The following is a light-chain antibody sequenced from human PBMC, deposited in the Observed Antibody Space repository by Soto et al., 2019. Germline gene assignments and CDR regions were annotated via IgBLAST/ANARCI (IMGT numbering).Light chain of an antibody. CDR2: GTS. CDR3: EYYGTSIT. CDR1: QSISNNH. V-gene: IGKV3-20*01. J-gene: IGKJ4*01. Sequence: EIVLTQSPGTLSLSPGERVTLSCRASQSISNNHLAWYQQKPGQAPRLLIRGTSNRATGIPDRFSGSGSGTDFTLTFSRLEPEDFAVYYCEYYGTSITFGGGTKVDIK.